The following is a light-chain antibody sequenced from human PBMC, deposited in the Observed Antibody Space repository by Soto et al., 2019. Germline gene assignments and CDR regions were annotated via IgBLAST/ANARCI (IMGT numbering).Light chain of an antibody. V-gene: IGKV1-13*02. Sequence: AIQVTQSPSSLSASVGDRVTITCRASQDIRGALAWYQQKPGKAPKLLIYDVSTLENEVPSRFSGSSSGTQFTLTISSLQPEDFGTYYCQQFNSSPITFGPGTRLEIK. J-gene: IGKJ5*01. CDR1: QDIRGA. CDR2: DVS. CDR3: QQFNSSPIT.